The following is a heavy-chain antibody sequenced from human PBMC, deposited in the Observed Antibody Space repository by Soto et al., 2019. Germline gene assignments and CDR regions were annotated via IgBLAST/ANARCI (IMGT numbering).Heavy chain of an antibody. CDR2: IYYSGST. Sequence: PSETLSLTCTVSGGSISSGGYYWSWIRQHPGKGLEWIGYIYYSGSTYYNPSLKSRVTISVDTSKNQFSLKLSSVTAADTAVYYCAIAKGGRVLRYFDWPTGDAFDIWGQGTMVTVSS. CDR3: AIAKGGRVLRYFDWPTGDAFDI. V-gene: IGHV4-31*03. CDR1: GGSISSGGYY. D-gene: IGHD3-9*01. J-gene: IGHJ3*02.